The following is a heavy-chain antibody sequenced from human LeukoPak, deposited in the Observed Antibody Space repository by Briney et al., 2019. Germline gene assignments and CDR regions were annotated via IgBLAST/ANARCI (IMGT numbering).Heavy chain of an antibody. J-gene: IGHJ4*02. CDR1: GGSISSGGYY. D-gene: IGHD4-23*01. Sequence: PQTLSLTRTVSGGSISSGGYYWSWIRQHPGKGLEWIGYIYYSGSTYYNPSLKSRVTISVDTSKNQFSLKLSSVTAADTAVYYCARVQATVEYYFDYWGQGTLVTVSS. CDR3: ARVQATVEYYFDY. V-gene: IGHV4-31*03. CDR2: IYYSGST.